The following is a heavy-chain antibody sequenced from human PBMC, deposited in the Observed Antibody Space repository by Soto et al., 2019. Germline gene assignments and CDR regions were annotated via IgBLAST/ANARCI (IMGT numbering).Heavy chain of an antibody. Sequence: ASVKVSCKASGYTFTSYGISWVRQAPGQGLEWMGWISAYSGNTNYAQKLQGRVTMTTDTSTSTAHMELRSLRSDDTAVYYCARDQGIGPWAFDIWGQGTMVTVSS. CDR1: GYTFTSYG. CDR2: ISAYSGNT. J-gene: IGHJ3*02. V-gene: IGHV1-18*01. CDR3: ARDQGIGPWAFDI.